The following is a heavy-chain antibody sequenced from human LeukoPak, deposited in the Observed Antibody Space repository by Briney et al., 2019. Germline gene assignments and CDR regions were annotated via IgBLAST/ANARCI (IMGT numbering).Heavy chain of an antibody. Sequence: GALRLSCAASGFTFSSFAMHWVRQAPGKGLEWVAVISSDGSDQYYADSVKDRFTISRDNAQNSLYLQMDSLRVEDTAVYYCARDERRYCSDSSCYPGDYWGQGTLVTVSS. CDR1: GFTFSSFA. CDR3: ARDERRYCSDSSCYPGDY. D-gene: IGHD2-2*01. CDR2: ISSDGSDQ. J-gene: IGHJ4*02. V-gene: IGHV3-30*04.